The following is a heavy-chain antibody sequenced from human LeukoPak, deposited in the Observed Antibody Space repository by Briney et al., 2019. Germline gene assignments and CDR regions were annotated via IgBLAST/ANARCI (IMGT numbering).Heavy chain of an antibody. CDR2: ISYDGSNK. CDR1: GFTFSSYA. D-gene: IGHD3-22*01. Sequence: PAGSLRLSCAASGFTFSSYAMHWVRQAPGKGLEWVAVISYDGSNKYYADSVKGRFTISRDNSKNTLYLQMNSLRAEDTAVYYCARGLYYYDSSGYYYGTNAFDIWGPGTMVTVSS. V-gene: IGHV3-30*01. CDR3: ARGLYYYDSSGYYYGTNAFDI. J-gene: IGHJ3*02.